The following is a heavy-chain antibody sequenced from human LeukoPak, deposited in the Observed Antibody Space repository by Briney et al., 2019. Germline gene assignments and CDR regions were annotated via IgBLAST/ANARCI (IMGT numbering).Heavy chain of an antibody. CDR3: GILTLSPG. J-gene: IGHJ4*02. CDR1: GITLSNYW. V-gene: IGHV3-74*01. CDR2: ISYDGHNT. Sequence: GGSLRLSCAASGITLSNYWILWVRQAPGKGLVWVSRISYDGHNTNYADSVKGRFTISRDNAKNTLYLQMNRLRVEDTAVYYCGILTLSPGWGQGTLVTVSS. D-gene: IGHD2-8*01.